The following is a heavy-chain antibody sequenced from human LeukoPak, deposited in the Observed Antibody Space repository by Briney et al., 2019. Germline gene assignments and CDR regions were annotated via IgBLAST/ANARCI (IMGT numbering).Heavy chain of an antibody. CDR1: GFTFSSYG. J-gene: IGHJ5*02. D-gene: IGHD3-10*01. Sequence: PGRSLRLSCAASGFTFSSYGMHWVRQAPGKGLEWVAVILYDGSNKYYADSVKGRFTISRDNSKSTLFLQMNSLRAEDTAVYYCARDSSSGSYLSFNRHNWFDPWGQGTLVTVSS. CDR2: ILYDGSNK. V-gene: IGHV3-30*03. CDR3: ARDSSSGSYLSFNRHNWFDP.